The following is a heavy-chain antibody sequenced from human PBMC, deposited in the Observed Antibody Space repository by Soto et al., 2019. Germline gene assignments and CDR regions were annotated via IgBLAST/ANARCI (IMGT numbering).Heavy chain of an antibody. CDR1: GGSISSGGYY. CDR2: IYYSGST. J-gene: IGHJ4*02. Sequence: SETLSLTCTVSGGSISSGGYYWSWIRQHPGKGLEWIGYIYYSGSTYYNTYLKSRVTISVDTSKNQFSLKLSSVTATDTAMYFCARKTHTFMGKRGYFDYWGQGTLVT. D-gene: IGHD3-16*01. CDR3: ARKTHTFMGKRGYFDY. V-gene: IGHV4-31*03.